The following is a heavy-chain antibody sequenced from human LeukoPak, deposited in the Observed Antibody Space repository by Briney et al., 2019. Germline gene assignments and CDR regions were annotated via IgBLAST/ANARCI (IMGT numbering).Heavy chain of an antibody. D-gene: IGHD3-10*01. Sequence: GGSLRLSCAASGFTFSTYTMNWVRRAPGKGLEWVSSISSSSTYIYYADSVKGRFTISRDNAKNSLYLQMNSLRAEDTAVYYCARDLSMVRDGDYDAFNIWGQGTTVTASS. V-gene: IGHV3-21*01. CDR1: GFTFSTYT. CDR2: ISSSSTYI. J-gene: IGHJ3*02. CDR3: ARDLSMVRDGDYDAFNI.